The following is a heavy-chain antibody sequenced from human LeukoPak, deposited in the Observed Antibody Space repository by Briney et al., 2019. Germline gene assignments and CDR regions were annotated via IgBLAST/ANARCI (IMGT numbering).Heavy chain of an antibody. Sequence: SETLSLTCTVSGYSISSGYYWGWIRQPPGKGLEWIGTIYHSGSAYYNPSLKSRVTISVDTSKNQISLKLSSVTAADTAVYYCARNSSVSKMLDLWGQGTLVTVSS. V-gene: IGHV4-38-2*02. CDR3: ARNSSVSKMLDL. CDR1: GYSISSGYY. D-gene: IGHD3-10*01. CDR2: IYHSGSA. J-gene: IGHJ4*02.